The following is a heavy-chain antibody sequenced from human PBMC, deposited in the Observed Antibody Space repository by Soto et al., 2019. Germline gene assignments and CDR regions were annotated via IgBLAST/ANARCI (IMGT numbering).Heavy chain of an antibody. D-gene: IGHD1-26*01. Sequence: GGSLRLSCAASGFTFSSYDMHWVRQATGKGLEWVSAIGTAGDTYYPGSVKGRFTISRDNAKNSLYLQMNSLRAEDTAVYYCAGWRSGAAFDIWGQGTMVTVSS. CDR1: GFTFSSYD. CDR2: IGTAGDT. CDR3: AGWRSGAAFDI. V-gene: IGHV3-13*01. J-gene: IGHJ3*02.